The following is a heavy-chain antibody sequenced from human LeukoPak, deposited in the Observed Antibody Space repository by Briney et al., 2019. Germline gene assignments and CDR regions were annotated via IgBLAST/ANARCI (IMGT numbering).Heavy chain of an antibody. D-gene: IGHD1-26*01. CDR1: GGSISSYY. CDR2: IYTSGST. J-gene: IGHJ6*03. Sequence: SETLSLTCTVSGGSISSYYWSWIRQPAGKGLEWIGRIYTSGSTNYNPSLKSRVTMSVDTSKNQFSLKLSSVTAADTAVYYCARDGKRRDYYYYYYMDVWGKGTTVTVSS. V-gene: IGHV4-4*07. CDR3: ARDGKRRDYYYYYYMDV.